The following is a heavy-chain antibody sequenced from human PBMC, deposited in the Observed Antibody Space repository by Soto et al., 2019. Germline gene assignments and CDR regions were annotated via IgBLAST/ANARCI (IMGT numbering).Heavy chain of an antibody. V-gene: IGHV3-74*01. CDR1: GFTFSPYW. Sequence: DVQLVESGGGLVQPGGSLRLSCAGSGFTFSPYWMHWVRQAPGKGLEWVSRIDHDGPTDYADSVRGRFTISRDNAENTLYLQMNSLRPEDTAVYYCVRDSHGDYWGQGTLVTVSS. CDR3: VRDSHGDY. CDR2: IDHDGPT. J-gene: IGHJ4*02.